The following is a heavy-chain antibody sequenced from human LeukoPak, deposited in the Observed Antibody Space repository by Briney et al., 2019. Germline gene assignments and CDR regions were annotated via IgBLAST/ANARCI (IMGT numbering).Heavy chain of an antibody. Sequence: GGSLRLSCAASGFTLSSYGMHWVRQAPGKGLEWVAFISYDGSNKYYADSVKGRFTISRDNSTNTLYLQLNNLRADDTAVYYWAKARDDREVMIAATDYFGQGTLATVSS. CDR1: GFTLSSYG. CDR2: ISYDGSNK. CDR3: AKARDDREVMIAATDY. V-gene: IGHV3-30*18. J-gene: IGHJ4*02. D-gene: IGHD2-15*01.